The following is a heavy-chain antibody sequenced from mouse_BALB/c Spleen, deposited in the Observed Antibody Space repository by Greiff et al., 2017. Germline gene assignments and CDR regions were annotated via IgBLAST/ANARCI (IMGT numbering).Heavy chain of an antibody. CDR1: GYSFTGYY. CDR3: AREMITTGAWFAY. Sequence: VHVKQSGPDLVKPGASVKISCKASGYSFTGYYMHWVKQSHGKSLEWIGRVNPNNGGTSYNQKFKGKAILTVDKSSSTAYMELRSLTSEDSAVYYCAREMITTGAWFAYWGQGTLVTVSA. J-gene: IGHJ3*01. V-gene: IGHV1-26*01. CDR2: VNPNNGGT. D-gene: IGHD2-4*01.